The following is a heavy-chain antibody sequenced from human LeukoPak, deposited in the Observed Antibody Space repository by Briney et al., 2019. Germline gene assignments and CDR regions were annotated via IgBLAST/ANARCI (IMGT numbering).Heavy chain of an antibody. Sequence: GGSLRLSCAASGFTFSSYAMSWVRQAPGKGLEWVSAISGSGGSTYYADSVKGRFTISRDNSKNTLYLQMNSLRAEDTAVYYCAKVLRYSSSWCGKNSINYFDYWGQGTLVTVSS. CDR2: ISGSGGST. V-gene: IGHV3-23*01. J-gene: IGHJ4*02. CDR3: AKVLRYSSSWCGKNSINYFDY. D-gene: IGHD6-13*01. CDR1: GFTFSSYA.